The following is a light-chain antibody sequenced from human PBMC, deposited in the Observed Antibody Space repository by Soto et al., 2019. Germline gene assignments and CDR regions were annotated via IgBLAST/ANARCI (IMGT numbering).Light chain of an antibody. Sequence: DIKLTHSPSSLSASVGDRVTITCQASQDINNYLNWYQQKPGKAPELLIYDASDLEVGVPSRFSGSGSGTVFTLTISSLQPEDIATYYCQQFDDLTFTFGQGTRLEIK. J-gene: IGKJ5*01. CDR2: DAS. V-gene: IGKV1-33*01. CDR3: QQFDDLTFT. CDR1: QDINNY.